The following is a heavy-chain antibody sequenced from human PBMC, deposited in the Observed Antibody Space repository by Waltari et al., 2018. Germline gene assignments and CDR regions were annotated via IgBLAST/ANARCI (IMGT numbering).Heavy chain of an antibody. CDR1: GDTFSRYA. V-gene: IGHV1-69*10. CDR2: IIPVLGIS. Sequence: QVHLVQSGGEVKKPGSSVKVSCKASGDTFSRYAISWVRQAPGQGLEWMGGIIPVLGISNNAQKLQGRVTITADKSTSTVYMELNSLRSEDTAVYYCASGEFLWSGAVASFYYMDVWGNGTTVTVSS. D-gene: IGHD3-3*01. J-gene: IGHJ6*03. CDR3: ASGEFLWSGAVASFYYMDV.